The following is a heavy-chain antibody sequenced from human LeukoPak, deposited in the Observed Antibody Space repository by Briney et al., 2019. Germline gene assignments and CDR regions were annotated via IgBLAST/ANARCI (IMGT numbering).Heavy chain of an antibody. CDR1: GFTFSSYG. CDR2: IRYGGGNK. Sequence: GVPLSLPRAASGFTFSSYGTHGARHAPGKGREGVAFIRYGGGNKQYADSVKGRYTISRDNYKNTMYLQMSCLRAEDTAMYYCAKDISYEYNSGSNPARWGQGTQVTVS. D-gene: IGHD3-10*01. V-gene: IGHV3-30*02. J-gene: IGHJ1*01. CDR3: AKDISYEYNSGSNPAR.